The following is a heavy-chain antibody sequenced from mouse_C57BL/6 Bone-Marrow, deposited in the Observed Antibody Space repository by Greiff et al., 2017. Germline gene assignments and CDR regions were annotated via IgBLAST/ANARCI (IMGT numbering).Heavy chain of an antibody. CDR3: SSFDGNYFDF. CDR1: GFNIKDDY. Sequence: EVNVVESGAELVRPGASVKLSCTASGFNIKDDYIHWVKQRPEQGLEWIGWIDPEIGDTEYDSKFQGKATITLNTSSNTAYLQLSSLTSEDTAVYYCSSFDGNYFDFWGQGTPLTVAS. V-gene: IGHV14-4*01. J-gene: IGHJ2*01. D-gene: IGHD2-3*01. CDR2: IDPEIGDT.